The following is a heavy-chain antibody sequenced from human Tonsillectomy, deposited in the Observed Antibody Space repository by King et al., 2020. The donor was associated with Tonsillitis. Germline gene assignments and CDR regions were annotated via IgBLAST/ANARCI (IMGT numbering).Heavy chain of an antibody. CDR1: GFTFSSYG. V-gene: IGHV3-30*02. J-gene: IGHJ6*02. CDR2: IRFDGSNK. Sequence: VQLVESGGGVVQPGGSLRLSCVASGFTFSSYGMYWVRQAPGKGLEWVAFIRFDGSNKYYVDSVKGRFTISRDDSNNSLYLQMSSLGAEDTAVYYCAKDVGRVLDVWGQGTTVNVSS. CDR3: AKDVGRVLDV.